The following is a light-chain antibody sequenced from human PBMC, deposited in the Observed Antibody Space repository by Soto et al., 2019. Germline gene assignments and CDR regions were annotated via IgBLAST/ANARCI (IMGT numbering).Light chain of an antibody. CDR2: DVT. CDR3: CSFAGSYSGV. J-gene: IGLJ2*01. Sequence: QSALTQPRSVSGSPGQSVTISCTGTNSDVGASHYVSWYQQNPGKAPKLLIYDVTKRPSGVPHRFSGSKSANTASLIISGLQAEDEADYYCCSFAGSYSGVFGGGTKLTVL. V-gene: IGLV2-11*01. CDR1: NSDVGASHY.